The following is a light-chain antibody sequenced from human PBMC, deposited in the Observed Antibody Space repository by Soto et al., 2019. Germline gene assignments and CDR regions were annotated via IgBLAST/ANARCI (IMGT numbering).Light chain of an antibody. Sequence: EIVMTQSPATLSVSPGERATLSCRASQSIRINEGWYQQRPGQAPTLLIYGASTRAAGIPARFSGSGSCAEFTPTISSPDSKDSAVYYCQQYNSWRQITFGQGTRLEIK. CDR3: QQYNSWRQIT. J-gene: IGKJ5*01. CDR2: GAS. CDR1: QSIRIN. V-gene: IGKV3-15*01.